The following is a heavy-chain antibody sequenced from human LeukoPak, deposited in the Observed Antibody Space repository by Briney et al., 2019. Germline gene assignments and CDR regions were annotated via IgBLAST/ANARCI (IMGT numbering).Heavy chain of an antibody. D-gene: IGHD6-13*01. Sequence: PGGSLRLSCAASGFTFSSYGMSWVRQAPGKGLEWVSAISGSGGSTYYADSVKGRFTISRDNSKNTLYLQMNSLRAEDTAVYYCAKPDSSSWYPEYFQHWGQGTLVTVSS. J-gene: IGHJ1*01. CDR1: GFTFSSYG. V-gene: IGHV3-23*01. CDR2: ISGSGGST. CDR3: AKPDSSSWYPEYFQH.